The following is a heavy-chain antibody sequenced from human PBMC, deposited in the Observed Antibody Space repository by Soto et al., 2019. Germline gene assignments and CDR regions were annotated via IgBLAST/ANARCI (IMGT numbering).Heavy chain of an antibody. CDR3: AGAPRYSSDIVQVTAVMYEDWLVP. CDR2: IHAGNGDT. J-gene: IGHJ5*02. CDR1: GYIFSNYA. D-gene: IGHD2-8*01. Sequence: QALLVQSGAEVKKPGASVKLSCKASGYIFSNYAVQWVRQAPGQSLEWMGWIHAGNGDTKYSQRFHDRVTITRDTSASTAYMELSSLRSEDTAIYYCAGAPRYSSDIVQVTAVMYEDWLVPWGQGTLVTVSS. V-gene: IGHV1-3*01.